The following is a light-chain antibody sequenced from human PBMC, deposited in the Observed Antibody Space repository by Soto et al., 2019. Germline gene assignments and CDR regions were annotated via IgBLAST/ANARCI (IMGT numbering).Light chain of an antibody. Sequence: DIQITQSPSTLSVSLGYRVTITCRASQTISSWLAWYQQKPGKAPKLLIYKASTLKSGVPSRFSGSGSGTEFTLTISSLQPDDFATYYCQQYNSYSRTFGQGTKVDI. J-gene: IGKJ1*01. V-gene: IGKV1-5*03. CDR1: QTISSW. CDR2: KAS. CDR3: QQYNSYSRT.